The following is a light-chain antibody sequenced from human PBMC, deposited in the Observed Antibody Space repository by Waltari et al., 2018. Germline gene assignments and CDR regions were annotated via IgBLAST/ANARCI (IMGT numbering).Light chain of an antibody. V-gene: IGKV1-39*01. CDR1: QSIGRY. CDR2: SAS. CDR3: QQTYNTLPIT. Sequence: DIQMTQSPSSLSASVGDRVTITCRASQSIGRYLNWYQQKPGKAPKLLIYSASSLQSGVPSRFSGSGSGTNFTVTISSLQPEYSATYYCQQTYNTLPITFGQGTRLETK. J-gene: IGKJ5*01.